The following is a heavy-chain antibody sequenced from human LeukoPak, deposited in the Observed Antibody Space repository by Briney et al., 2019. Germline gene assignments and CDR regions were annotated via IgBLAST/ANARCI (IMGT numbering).Heavy chain of an antibody. Sequence: GGSLRLSCAASGFTFSSYGMHWVRQAPGKGLEWVAFIRYDGSNKYYADSVKGRFTISRDNSKNTLYLQMNSLRAEDTAVYYCAKAFGPKWSGFDYWGQGTLVTVSS. CDR3: AKAFGPKWSGFDY. V-gene: IGHV3-30*02. J-gene: IGHJ4*02. CDR2: IRYDGSNK. D-gene: IGHD2-15*01. CDR1: GFTFSSYG.